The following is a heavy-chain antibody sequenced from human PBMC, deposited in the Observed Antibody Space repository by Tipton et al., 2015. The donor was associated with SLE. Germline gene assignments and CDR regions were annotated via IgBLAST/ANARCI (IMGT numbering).Heavy chain of an antibody. CDR1: GGSISSHY. V-gene: IGHV4-4*07. Sequence: TLSLTCTVSGGSISSHYWSWLRQPAGKGLEWIGRIYTSGSTNDNPSLKSRVTMSVDTSKNQFSLKLSSVTAADTAVYYCARQDLRPWGPGHFDYWGQGTLVTVSS. D-gene: IGHD7-27*01. CDR2: IYTSGST. J-gene: IGHJ4*02. CDR3: ARQDLRPWGPGHFDY.